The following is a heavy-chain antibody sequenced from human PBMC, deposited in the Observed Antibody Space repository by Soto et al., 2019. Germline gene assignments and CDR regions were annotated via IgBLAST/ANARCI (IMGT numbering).Heavy chain of an antibody. Sequence: ASVKVSCKASGGTFSSYAISWVRQAPGQGLEWMGGIIPIFGTANYAQKFQGRVTITADESTSTAYMELSSLRSEDTAVYYCARVQSVRGFLPGRRSSYFDYWGQGTLVTVSS. CDR1: GGTFSSYA. J-gene: IGHJ4*02. V-gene: IGHV1-69*13. D-gene: IGHD3-10*01. CDR3: ARVQSVRGFLPGRRSSYFDY. CDR2: IIPIFGTA.